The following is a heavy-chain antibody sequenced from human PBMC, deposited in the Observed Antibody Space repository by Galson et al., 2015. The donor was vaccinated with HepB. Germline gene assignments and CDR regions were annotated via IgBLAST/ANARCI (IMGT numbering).Heavy chain of an antibody. CDR3: ARVGREIYLYYIDV. CDR1: GGSISSYY. V-gene: IGHV4-59*01. Sequence: SETLSLTCTVFGGSISSYYWSWIRQPPGEGLEWIGYIHYTGNTNYNPSLKSRVTISVDTSKNQVSLELSSVTAADTAIYYCARVGREIYLYYIDVWGKGTTVTVSS. CDR2: IHYTGNT. D-gene: IGHD1-26*01. J-gene: IGHJ6*03.